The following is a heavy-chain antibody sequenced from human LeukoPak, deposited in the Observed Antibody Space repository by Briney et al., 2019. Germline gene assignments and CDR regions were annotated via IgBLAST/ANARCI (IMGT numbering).Heavy chain of an antibody. CDR3: ARDWRQDNAFDL. D-gene: IGHD2-15*01. CDR2: ITQDGSEK. CDR1: EFTFSSHQ. J-gene: IGHJ3*01. V-gene: IGHV3-7*01. Sequence: GGSLRLSCAASEFTFSSHQMSWVRQAPGKGLEWVAKITQDGSEKYYMDSVKGRFIISRENGKNSLYLQMNSLRVEDTAVYYCARDWRQDNAFDLWGQGTMVTVSS.